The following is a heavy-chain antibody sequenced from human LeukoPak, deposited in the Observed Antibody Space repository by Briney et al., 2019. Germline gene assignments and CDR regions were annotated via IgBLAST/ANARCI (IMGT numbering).Heavy chain of an antibody. D-gene: IGHD3-10*01. V-gene: IGHV3-23*01. CDR2: ISGSGGST. Sequence: GGTLRLSCAASGFTFSSYAMSWVRQAPGKGLEWDSAISGSGGSTYYADSVKGRFTISRDNSKNTLYLQMNSLRAEDTAVYYCAKAGKALLWFGVFDYWGQGTLVTVSS. CDR1: GFTFSSYA. CDR3: AKAGKALLWFGVFDY. J-gene: IGHJ4*02.